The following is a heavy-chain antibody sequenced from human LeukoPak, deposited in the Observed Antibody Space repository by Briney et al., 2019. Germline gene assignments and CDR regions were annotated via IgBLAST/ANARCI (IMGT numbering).Heavy chain of an antibody. CDR3: ARGGWGSSPYFDY. Sequence: GASVSVSRMPSLYTFTHYYMHWVGQAPGQGLDWMGSVDSNTGDTNDTQNCQGRVTMTRDTSISTAYMELSSLRYDDTAVYYCARGGWGSSPYFDYWGQGTLVTVSS. D-gene: IGHD6-6*01. J-gene: IGHJ4*02. CDR2: VDSNTGDT. V-gene: IGHV1-2*02. CDR1: LYTFTHYY.